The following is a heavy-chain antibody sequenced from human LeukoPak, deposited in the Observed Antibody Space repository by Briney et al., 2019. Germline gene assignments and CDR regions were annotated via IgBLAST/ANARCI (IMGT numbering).Heavy chain of an antibody. CDR3: VRHISTNTGYFDS. V-gene: IGHV4-39*01. J-gene: IGHJ4*02. CDR1: GGSINSQSYY. D-gene: IGHD5-24*01. Sequence: KPSETLSLTCTVSGGSINSQSYYWGWIRQPPGKGLEWIGSAYYDGTSYSNPSLKSRVAIFVDTSRGQFSLDLSFVTAADTALYYCVRHISTNTGYFDSCGQGTLVSVSS. CDR2: AYYDGTS.